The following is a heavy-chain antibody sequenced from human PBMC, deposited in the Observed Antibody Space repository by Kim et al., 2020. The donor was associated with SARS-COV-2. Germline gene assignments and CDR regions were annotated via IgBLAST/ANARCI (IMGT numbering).Heavy chain of an antibody. CDR3: ARAGGWTFGGMDV. V-gene: IGHV3-13*01. Sequence: YPGSVKGRFTISRENAKNSLYLQMNSLRAGDTAVYYCARAGGWTFGGMDVWGQGTTVTVSS. D-gene: IGHD6-19*01. J-gene: IGHJ6*02.